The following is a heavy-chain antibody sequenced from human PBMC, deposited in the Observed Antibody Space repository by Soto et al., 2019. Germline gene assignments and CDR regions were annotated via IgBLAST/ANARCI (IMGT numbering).Heavy chain of an antibody. CDR2: IYYSGTT. V-gene: IGHV4-31*03. Sequence: PSETLSLPSTVSGGPISSGGSYWSWFRQHPGKGLEWIGYIYYSGTTYYNPSLRSRVTISVDTSKNQFSLRLTSVTAADTAVYYCARSVDPWGQGTLVTVSS. J-gene: IGHJ5*02. CDR3: ARSVDP. CDR1: GGPISSGGSY.